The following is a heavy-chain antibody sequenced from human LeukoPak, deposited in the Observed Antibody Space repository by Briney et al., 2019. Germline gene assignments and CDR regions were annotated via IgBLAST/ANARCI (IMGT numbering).Heavy chain of an antibody. CDR2: IIPIFGTA. Sequence: SVKVSCKASGYTFTSYAISWVRQAPGQGLEWMGGIIPIFGTANYAQKFQGRVTITADKSTSTAYMELSSLRSEDTAVYYCARVEVGATNAFDIWGQGTMVTVSS. V-gene: IGHV1-69*06. J-gene: IGHJ3*02. CDR1: GYTFTSYA. D-gene: IGHD1-26*01. CDR3: ARVEVGATNAFDI.